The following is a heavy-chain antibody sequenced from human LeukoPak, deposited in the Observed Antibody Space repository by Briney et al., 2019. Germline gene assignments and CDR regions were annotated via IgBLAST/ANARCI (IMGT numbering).Heavy chain of an antibody. CDR1: GLTFSDYY. CDR2: TRNKANSYTT. Sequence: GGSLRLSCSASGLTFSDYYIDWVRQAPGKGLEWVGRTRNKANSYTTEYAASVRDRFTMSRDDSKNSLWLQMNSLKTDDTAVYYCVRRAASGHLDYWGQGTLVTVSS. J-gene: IGHJ4*02. CDR3: VRRAASGHLDY. D-gene: IGHD2-15*01. V-gene: IGHV3-72*01.